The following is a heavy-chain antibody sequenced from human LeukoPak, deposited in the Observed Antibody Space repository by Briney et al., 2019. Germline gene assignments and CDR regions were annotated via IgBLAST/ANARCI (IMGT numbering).Heavy chain of an antibody. J-gene: IGHJ4*02. D-gene: IGHD3-3*01. Sequence: GASVKVSCKASGYTFTSYGISWVRQAPGQGLEWMGWISAYNGNTNYAQKLQGRVTMTTDTSTSTAYMELRSLRSDDTAVYYCARDRTIFGVVPGGYWGQGTLVTVSS. CDR3: ARDRTIFGVVPGGY. CDR1: GYTFTSYG. CDR2: ISAYNGNT. V-gene: IGHV1-18*01.